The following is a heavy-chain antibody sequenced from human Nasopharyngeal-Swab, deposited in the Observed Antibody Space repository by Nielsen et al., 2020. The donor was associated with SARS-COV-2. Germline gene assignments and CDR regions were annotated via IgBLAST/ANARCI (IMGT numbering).Heavy chain of an antibody. Sequence: GGSLRLSCAATEFTFSSYWMHWVRQAPGKGLVWVSRINTDGTSTSYADSVKGRLTIARDNAKNTLYMQMNSLRDEDTAIYYCARDGVDYWGQGTLVTVSS. D-gene: IGHD3-3*01. V-gene: IGHV3-74*01. CDR1: EFTFSSYW. CDR2: INTDGTST. J-gene: IGHJ4*02. CDR3: ARDGVDY.